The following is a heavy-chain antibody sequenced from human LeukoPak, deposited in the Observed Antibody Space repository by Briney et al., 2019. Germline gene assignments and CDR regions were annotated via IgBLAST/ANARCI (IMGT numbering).Heavy chain of an antibody. J-gene: IGHJ6*02. Sequence: GASVKVSCKASGGTFSSYAISWVRQAPGQGLEWMGGIIPIFGTANYAQKFQGRVTITADESTSTAYMELSSLRSEDTAVYYCAGEDLSGSYGDYYYGMDVWGQGTTVTVSS. CDR2: IIPIFGTA. V-gene: IGHV1-69*13. CDR1: GGTFSSYA. CDR3: AGEDLSGSYGDYYYGMDV. D-gene: IGHD1-26*01.